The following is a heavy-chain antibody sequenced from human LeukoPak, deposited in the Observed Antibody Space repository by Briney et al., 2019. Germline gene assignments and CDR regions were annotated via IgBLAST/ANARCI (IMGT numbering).Heavy chain of an antibody. V-gene: IGHV1-18*01. CDR1: GYTFTSYG. CDR3: AIDGGGRGDHLFDY. CDR2: ISAYNGNT. J-gene: IGHJ4*02. D-gene: IGHD4-17*01. Sequence: GASVKVSCKASGYTFTSYGISWVRQAPAQGLEWMGWISAYNGNTNSAQKLQGRVTMTTDTSTSTAYMELRSLRSDDTAVYYCAIDGGGRGDHLFDYWGKGTMVTVSS.